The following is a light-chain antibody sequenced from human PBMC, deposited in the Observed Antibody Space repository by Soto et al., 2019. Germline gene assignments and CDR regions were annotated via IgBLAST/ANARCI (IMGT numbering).Light chain of an antibody. CDR3: QQYGSSPFT. V-gene: IGKV3-20*01. Sequence: EVVLTQSPVSLSLPPGERATLSCRASQSVSSSYLAWYQQKPGQAPRLLIYGASSRATGIPNRFSGSGSGTDFTLTSSRLAPEYLADYYHQQYGSSPFTFGQGTRLEIK. CDR1: QSVSSSY. J-gene: IGKJ5*01. CDR2: GAS.